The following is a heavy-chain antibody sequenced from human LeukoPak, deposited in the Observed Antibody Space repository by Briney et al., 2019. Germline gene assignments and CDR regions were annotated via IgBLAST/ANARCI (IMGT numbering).Heavy chain of an antibody. V-gene: IGHV3-53*01. CDR1: GFTFSSYA. Sequence: EGSLRLSCAASGFTFSSYAMSWVRQAPGKGLEWVSVIYSGGSTYYADSVKGRFTISRDNSKNTLYLQMNSLRAEDTAVYYCARDQSLGIQLDWGQGTLVTVSS. CDR2: IYSGGST. CDR3: ARDQSLGIQLD. D-gene: IGHD5-18*01. J-gene: IGHJ4*02.